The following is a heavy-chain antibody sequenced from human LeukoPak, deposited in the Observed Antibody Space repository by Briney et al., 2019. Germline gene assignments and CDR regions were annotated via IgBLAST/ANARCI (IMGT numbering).Heavy chain of an antibody. CDR3: ASRSSHYYGSGSYSYYFDY. CDR2: INPNSGGT. V-gene: IGHV1-2*02. D-gene: IGHD3-10*01. J-gene: IGHJ4*02. CDR1: GYTFTGYY. Sequence: GASVKVSCKASGYTFTGYYMHWVRQAPGQGLEWMGWINPNSGGTNYAQKFQGRVTMTRDTSISTAYMELSSLRSEDTAVYYCASRSSHYYGSGSYSYYFDYWGQGTLVTVSS.